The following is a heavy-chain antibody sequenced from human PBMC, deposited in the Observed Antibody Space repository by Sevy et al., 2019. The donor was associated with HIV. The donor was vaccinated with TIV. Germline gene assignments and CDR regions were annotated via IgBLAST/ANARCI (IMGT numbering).Heavy chain of an antibody. J-gene: IGHJ5*02. CDR3: AKGYYYGSGSNAFDP. CDR2: IRYDGSNK. CDR1: GFTLSSYG. V-gene: IGHV3-30*02. Sequence: GGSLRLSCAASGFTLSSYGMHWVRQAPGKGLEWVAFIRYDGSNKYYADSVKGRFTISRDNSKNTLYLQMNSLRAEDTAVYYCAKGYYYGSGSNAFDPWGQGTLVTVSS. D-gene: IGHD3-10*01.